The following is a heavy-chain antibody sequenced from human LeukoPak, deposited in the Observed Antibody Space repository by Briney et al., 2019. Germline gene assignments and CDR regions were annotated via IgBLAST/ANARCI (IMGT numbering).Heavy chain of an antibody. V-gene: IGHV5-51*01. Sequence: GESLKISCKGSGYSFTSYWIGWVRQMPGKGLEWMGIIYPGDSDTRYSPSFQGQVTISADKSISTAHLQWNSLKASDTAMYYCARPSADWNDEFDYWGQGTLVTVSS. J-gene: IGHJ4*02. CDR3: ARPSADWNDEFDY. D-gene: IGHD1-1*01. CDR1: GYSFTSYW. CDR2: IYPGDSDT.